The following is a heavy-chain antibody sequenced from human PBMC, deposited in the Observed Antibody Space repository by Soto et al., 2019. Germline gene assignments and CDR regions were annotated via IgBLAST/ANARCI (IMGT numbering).Heavy chain of an antibody. CDR3: VSQRTSVLTQAYFDY. Sequence: PSETLSLTCTVSGGSVSNSNYYWGWIRQSPGKGLEWIGSVYYRGRSYSKSSVKSRVTISVDTSKNQFSLNLNSVTASDTAVYFCVSQRTSVLTQAYFDYWGPGALVTVLL. J-gene: IGHJ4*02. D-gene: IGHD2-8*01. V-gene: IGHV4-39*01. CDR2: VYYRGRS. CDR1: GGSVSNSNYY.